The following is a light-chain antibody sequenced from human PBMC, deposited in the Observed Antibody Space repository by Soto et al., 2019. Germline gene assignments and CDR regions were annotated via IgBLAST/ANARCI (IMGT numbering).Light chain of an antibody. V-gene: IGKV1-9*01. Sequence: DIQMTQSPSSLSAPVGDRVTITCRASQGISNYLAWYQQRPGKAPKLLIYAASTLQTGVPSRFSGGESGTEYTLTISSLQPEDSATYYCQQLYIFPLTFGQGTRLEIK. J-gene: IGKJ5*01. CDR3: QQLYIFPLT. CDR1: QGISNY. CDR2: AAS.